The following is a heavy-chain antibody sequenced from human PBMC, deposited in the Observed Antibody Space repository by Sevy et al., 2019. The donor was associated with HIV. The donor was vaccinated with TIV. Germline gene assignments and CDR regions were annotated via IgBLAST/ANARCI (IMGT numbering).Heavy chain of an antibody. CDR3: ARGNSGSFDY. V-gene: IGHV3-7*04. CDR2: IKQDESDK. D-gene: IGHD3-22*01. CDR1: GFSFSNYW. Sequence: GGSLRLSCAASGFSFSNYWMHWVRQAPGKGLEWVANIKQDESDKYYVASVKGRFTISRDKAKNSLYLQMNSLRPEDRAVYYCARGNSGSFDYWGQGTLVTVSS. J-gene: IGHJ4*02.